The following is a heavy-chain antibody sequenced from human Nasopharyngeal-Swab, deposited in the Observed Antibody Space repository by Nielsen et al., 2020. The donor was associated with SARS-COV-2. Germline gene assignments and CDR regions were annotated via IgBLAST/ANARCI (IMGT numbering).Heavy chain of an antibody. CDR3: ARDRYYDFWSGYLEEVGLYYYYGMDV. J-gene: IGHJ6*02. Sequence: WIRQPPGKGLGWVANIKQDGSEKYYVDSVKGRFTISRDNAKNSLYLQINSLRAEDTAVYYCARDRYYDFWSGYLEEVGLYYYYGMDVWGQGTTVPSP. CDR2: IKQDGSEK. V-gene: IGHV3-7*01. D-gene: IGHD3-3*01.